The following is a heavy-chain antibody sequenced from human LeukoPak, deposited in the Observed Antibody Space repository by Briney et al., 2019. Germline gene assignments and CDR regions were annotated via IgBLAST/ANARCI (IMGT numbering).Heavy chain of an antibody. CDR1: GYTFANFG. D-gene: IGHD2-2*02. Sequence: ASVKVSCKASGYTFANFGITWVRQAPGQGLEWMGWISVYNGNTNYAQNLQGRVTLTTDTSTSTAYMELRSLRSDDTALYYCARTCSSSSCYMVHWGQGTLITVSS. V-gene: IGHV1-18*01. CDR3: ARTCSSSSCYMVH. CDR2: ISVYNGNT. J-gene: IGHJ4*02.